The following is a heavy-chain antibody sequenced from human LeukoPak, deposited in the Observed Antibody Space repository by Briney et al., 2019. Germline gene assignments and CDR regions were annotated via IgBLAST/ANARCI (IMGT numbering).Heavy chain of an antibody. Sequence: PGGSLRLSCAASGFTFSNAWMSWVRQAPGKGLEWVGRIKIKTDGETTDYAAPVKGRFTISRDDSRSRLYLQMSSLKTEDTAMYYCATSGRRWDYFDFWGQGTLVTVSS. CDR2: IKIKTDGETT. D-gene: IGHD4-23*01. CDR1: GFTFSNAW. CDR3: ATSGRRWDYFDF. J-gene: IGHJ4*02. V-gene: IGHV3-15*01.